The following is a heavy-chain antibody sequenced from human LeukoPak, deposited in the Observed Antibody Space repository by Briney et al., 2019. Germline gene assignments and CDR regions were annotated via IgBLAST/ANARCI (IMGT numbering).Heavy chain of an antibody. CDR2: ISAYNGNT. J-gene: IGHJ4*02. CDR1: GYTFTNFG. Sequence: ASVKVSCKASGYTFTNFGISWVRQAPGQGLEWMGWISAYNGNTNYAQKLQGRTTMTTDTSTNTAYMELRSLRSDDTAVYYCSRSGPGSCSGGSCYSNYWGQGTLVTVSS. V-gene: IGHV1-18*01. D-gene: IGHD2-15*01. CDR3: SRSGPGSCSGGSCYSNY.